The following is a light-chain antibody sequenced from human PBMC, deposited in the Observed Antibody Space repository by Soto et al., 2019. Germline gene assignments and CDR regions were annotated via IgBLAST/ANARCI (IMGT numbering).Light chain of an antibody. CDR2: AAS. Sequence: EIVLTQSPGTLSLSPGEGTTLSCRASQNIISNYLAWYQQKPGQAPRLLIYAASNRAAGVPDRFSGSGSGTDFTLTISRLEPEDFAVYYCQQCGSSSTFGQGTRLEIK. J-gene: IGKJ5*01. CDR3: QQCGSSST. V-gene: IGKV3-20*01. CDR1: QNIISNY.